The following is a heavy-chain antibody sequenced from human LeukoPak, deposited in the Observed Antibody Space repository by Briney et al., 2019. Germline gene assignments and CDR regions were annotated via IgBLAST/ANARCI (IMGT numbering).Heavy chain of an antibody. D-gene: IGHD2/OR15-2a*01. CDR1: GYSISSGYF. CDR3: ARTFTLYYFDY. CDR2: IYHSGST. V-gene: IGHV4-38-2*02. Sequence: SETLSLTCTVSGYSISSGYFWGWVRQPPGKGLEWIGNIYHSGSTYYNPSLKSRVTISVDTSKNQFSLKLSSVTAADTAVYYCARTFTLYYFDYWGQGTLVTVSS. J-gene: IGHJ4*02.